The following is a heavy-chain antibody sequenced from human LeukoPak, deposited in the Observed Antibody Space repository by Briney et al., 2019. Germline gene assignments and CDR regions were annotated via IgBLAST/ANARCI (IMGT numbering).Heavy chain of an antibody. CDR1: GGTFSSYA. CDR3: ARDPVAATTARYNWFDP. D-gene: IGHD4-17*01. CDR2: IIPIFGTA. V-gene: IGHV1-69*01. J-gene: IGHJ5*02. Sequence: ASVKVSCKASGGTFSSYAISWVRQAPGQGLEWMGGIIPIFGTANYAQKFQGRVTITADESTSTAYMELSSLRSEDTAVYYCARDPVAATTARYNWFDPWGQGTLVTVSS.